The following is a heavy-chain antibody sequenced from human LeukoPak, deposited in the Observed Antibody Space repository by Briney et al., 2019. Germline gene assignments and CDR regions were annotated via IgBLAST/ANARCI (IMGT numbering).Heavy chain of an antibody. CDR3: ARSHPAARPMAIDY. CDR1: GFTFSDYY. J-gene: IGHJ4*02. CDR2: ISGSGGST. Sequence: GGSLRLSCAASGFTFSDYYVNWVPQAPGKGLEWVSAISGSGGSTYYADSVKGRFTISRDNAKNSLYLQMNSLRAEDTAVYYCARSHPAARPMAIDYWGQGTLVTVSS. V-gene: IGHV3-69-1*01. D-gene: IGHD6-6*01.